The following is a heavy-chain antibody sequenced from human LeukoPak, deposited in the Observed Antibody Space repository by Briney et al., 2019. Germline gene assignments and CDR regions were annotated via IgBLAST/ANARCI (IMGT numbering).Heavy chain of an antibody. J-gene: IGHJ4*02. Sequence: SETLSPTCTVSGGSINSYFWSWIRQPPGKGLEWIGYIYYSGSTNYNPSLKSRVTISVDTSKNQFSLKLSSVTAADTAVYYCATPDNSGYYYLYWGQGTLVTVSS. CDR3: ATPDNSGYYYLY. V-gene: IGHV4-59*08. D-gene: IGHD3-22*01. CDR2: IYYSGST. CDR1: GGSINSYF.